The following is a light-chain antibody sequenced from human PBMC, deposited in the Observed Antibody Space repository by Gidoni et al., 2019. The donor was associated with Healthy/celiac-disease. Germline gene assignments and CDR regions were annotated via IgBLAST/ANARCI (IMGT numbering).Light chain of an antibody. V-gene: IGKV4-1*01. Sequence: DIVMTQSQDSLAVSLGERATINCKSSQSVLYSSNNKNYLPWYQQKPGQPPKQLIYWASTRESGVPDRFSGSGSGTDFTLTISSLQAEDVAVYYCQQYYSTPSFGQGTKLEIK. CDR1: QSVLYSSNNKNY. CDR3: QQYYSTPS. J-gene: IGKJ2*01. CDR2: WAS.